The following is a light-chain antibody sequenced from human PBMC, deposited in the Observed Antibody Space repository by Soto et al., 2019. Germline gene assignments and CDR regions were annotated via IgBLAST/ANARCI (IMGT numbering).Light chain of an antibody. J-gene: IGKJ5*01. V-gene: IGKV1-8*01. CDR1: QGISSY. CDR2: AAS. Sequence: AIPMTQSASSLSASTGDRVTITCRASQGISSYLAWYQQKPGKAPKLLIYAASTLQSGVPSRFSGSGYGTDFNLTISCLQSEDFATYYCQQYYSYPITFGQGTRLEIK. CDR3: QQYYSYPIT.